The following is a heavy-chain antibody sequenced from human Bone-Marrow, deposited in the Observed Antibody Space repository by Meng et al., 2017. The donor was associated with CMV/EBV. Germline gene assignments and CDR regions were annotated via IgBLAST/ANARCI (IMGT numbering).Heavy chain of an antibody. CDR2: INPNSGGT. J-gene: IGHJ4*02. D-gene: IGHD2-2*01. CDR3: ARGGAIVVVPAAIDY. CDR1: GYTFTGYY. Sequence: ASVKVSCKASGYTFTGYYMHWVRQAPGQGLEWMGWINPNSGGTNYAQKFQGRVTMTRDTSISTAYMELSRLRSDDTAVYYCARGGAIVVVPAAIDYWGQGALVTGSS. V-gene: IGHV1-2*02.